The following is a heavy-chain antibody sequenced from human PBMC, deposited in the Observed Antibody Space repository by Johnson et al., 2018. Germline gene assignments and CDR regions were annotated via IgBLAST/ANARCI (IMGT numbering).Heavy chain of an antibody. Sequence: QVQLQESGPGLVKPSETLSLTCTVSGGSISSYYWSWIRQPPGKGLEWIGYIYYSGSTNYNPSLKSRVTISVDPSKNQFPLKLSPVTAADTAVYYWARGGYNWNYADAFDIWGQGTMVTVSS. CDR2: IYYSGST. J-gene: IGHJ3*02. CDR3: ARGGYNWNYADAFDI. D-gene: IGHD1-7*01. V-gene: IGHV4-59*01. CDR1: GGSISSYY.